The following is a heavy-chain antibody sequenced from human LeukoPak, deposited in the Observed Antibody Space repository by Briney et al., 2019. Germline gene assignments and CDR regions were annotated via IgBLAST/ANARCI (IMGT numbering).Heavy chain of an antibody. D-gene: IGHD6-19*01. J-gene: IGHJ4*02. Sequence: GGSLRLSCAASGFTFSSYAMSWVRQAPGKGLKWVSAISGSGGSTYYADSVKGRFTISRDNSKNTLYLQMNSLRAEDTAVYYCAKDRSGWYSYFDYWGQGTLVTVSS. CDR1: GFTFSSYA. V-gene: IGHV3-23*01. CDR2: ISGSGGST. CDR3: AKDRSGWYSYFDY.